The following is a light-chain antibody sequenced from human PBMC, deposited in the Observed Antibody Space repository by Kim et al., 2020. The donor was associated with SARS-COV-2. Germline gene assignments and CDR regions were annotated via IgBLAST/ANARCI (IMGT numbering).Light chain of an antibody. V-gene: IGLV2-14*04. CDR2: DVS. CDR3: TSYTGSGTWV. J-gene: IGLJ3*02. CDR1: RTDIGAYNY. Sequence: QSVIISCTGTRTDIGAYNYVSWFQPHPGKVPKVIISDVSDRPSGVSNRFSGSKSGNTASLSISRLQPDDEADYYCTSYTGSGTWVFGGGTQLTVL.